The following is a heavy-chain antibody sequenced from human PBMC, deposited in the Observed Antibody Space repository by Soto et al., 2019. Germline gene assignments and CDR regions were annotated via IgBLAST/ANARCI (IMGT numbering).Heavy chain of an antibody. D-gene: IGHD3-10*01. J-gene: IGHJ4*02. V-gene: IGHV1-69*13. CDR1: GGTFSSYA. CDR2: IIPIFGTA. Sequence: SVKVSCKASGGTFSSYAISWVRQAPGQGLEWMGGIIPIFGTANYAQKFQGRVTITADESTSTAYMELSSLRSEDTAVYYCARWSGTMTRGAYYFDNWGQGTLVPVAS. CDR3: ARWSGTMTRGAYYFDN.